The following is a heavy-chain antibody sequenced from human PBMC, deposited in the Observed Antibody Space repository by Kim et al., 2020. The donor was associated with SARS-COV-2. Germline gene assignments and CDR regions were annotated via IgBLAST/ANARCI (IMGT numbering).Heavy chain of an antibody. Sequence: SETLSLTCTVSGGSISSSSYYWGWIRQPPGKGLEWIGSIYYSGSTYYNPSLKSRVTISVDTSKNQFSLKLSSVTAADTAVYYCARQGLADGPKFDYWGQGTLVTVSS. CDR1: GGSISSSSYY. V-gene: IGHV4-39*01. CDR3: ARQGLADGPKFDY. J-gene: IGHJ4*02. CDR2: IYYSGST. D-gene: IGHD3-22*01.